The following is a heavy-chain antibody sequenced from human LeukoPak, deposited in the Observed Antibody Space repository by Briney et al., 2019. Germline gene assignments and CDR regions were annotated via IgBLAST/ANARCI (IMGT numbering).Heavy chain of an antibody. CDR2: IRNKANSHTT. V-gene: IGHV3-72*01. D-gene: IGHD3-22*01. CDR1: GFTFSDHY. J-gene: IGHJ4*02. CDR3: AIGPSGYYDLDY. Sequence: GSLRLSCAASGFTFSDHYTDWVRQAPGKRLEWVGRIRNKANSHTTEYVASVKGRFTISRDDSKKSLYLQMNSLKTEDTAVYYCAIGPSGYYDLDYWGQGILVVVSS.